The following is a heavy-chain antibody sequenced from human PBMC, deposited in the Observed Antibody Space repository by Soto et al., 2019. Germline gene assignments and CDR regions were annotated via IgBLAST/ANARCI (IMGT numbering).Heavy chain of an antibody. J-gene: IGHJ4*02. D-gene: IGHD3-10*01. CDR2: IWYDGSNK. CDR3: ARRGGSGSYTVDY. CDR1: GFTFRSYG. V-gene: IGHV3-33*01. Sequence: QVQLVESGGGVVEPGRSLRLSCAASGFTFRSYGMHWVRQAPGKGLEWVALIWYDGSNKYYADSVKGRFTISRDNSKNTLYLQMNSLRVEDTAVYYCARRGGSGSYTVDYWGQGTLVTVSS.